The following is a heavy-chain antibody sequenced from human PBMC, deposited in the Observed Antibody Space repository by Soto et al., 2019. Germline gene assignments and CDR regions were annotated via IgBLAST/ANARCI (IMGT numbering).Heavy chain of an antibody. V-gene: IGHV4-59*01. J-gene: IGHJ3*02. CDR2: VYYSGST. Sequence: QVQLQESGPGLVKPSETLSLTCTVSGGSISGYYWSWIRQPPGKGLEWIGWVYYSGSTNYNPSLKXGXTXSXNTSKNQSPLKLSSVTAADTAVYYCARDWGHDAFDIWGRGTMVTVSS. CDR1: GGSISGYY. CDR3: ARDWGHDAFDI. D-gene: IGHD7-27*01.